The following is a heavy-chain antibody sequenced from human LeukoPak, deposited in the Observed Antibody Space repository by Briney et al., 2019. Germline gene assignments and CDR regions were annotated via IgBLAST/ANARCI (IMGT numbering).Heavy chain of an antibody. CDR1: GFTFGSYS. CDR3: ARDYSHYSGWFDL. D-gene: IGHD4-11*01. CDR2: ISSSSSTI. J-gene: IGHJ5*02. V-gene: IGHV3-48*04. Sequence: GGSLRLSCAASGFTFGSYSMNWVRQAPGKGLEWVSYISSSSSTIYYADSVKGRFTISRDNAKNSLFLQMNSLRAEDTAVYYCARDYSHYSGWFDLWGQGTLVTVSS.